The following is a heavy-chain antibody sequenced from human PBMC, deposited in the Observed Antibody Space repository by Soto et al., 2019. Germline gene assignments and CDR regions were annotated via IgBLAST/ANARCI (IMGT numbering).Heavy chain of an antibody. CDR3: AKARAVRLEVCDS. CDR1: ADTFTSYY. V-gene: IGHV1-46*01. J-gene: IGHJ4*02. D-gene: IGHD6-19*01. CDR2: INPNGGST. Sequence: ASVKVSCKAPADTFTSYYIHWVRQAPGHGLEWMGIINPNGGSTRFAQTFQGRITMTTDTSTSTVYMELTRLRSDDTAIYYCAKARAVRLEVCDSWGQGTLVTVSS.